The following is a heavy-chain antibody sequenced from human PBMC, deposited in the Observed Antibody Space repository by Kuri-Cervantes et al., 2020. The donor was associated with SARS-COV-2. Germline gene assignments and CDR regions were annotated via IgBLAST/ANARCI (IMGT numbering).Heavy chain of an antibody. Sequence: LSLTCAASGFTFSSYEMNWVRQAPGKGLEWVSYISSSGSTIYYADSVKGRFTISRDNSKNTLYLQMDSLRAEDTAVYYCAKVSTIFRDLYYFDFWGQGTLVTVSS. D-gene: IGHD3-3*01. V-gene: IGHV3-48*03. CDR3: AKVSTIFRDLYYFDF. J-gene: IGHJ4*02. CDR1: GFTFSSYE. CDR2: ISSSGSTI.